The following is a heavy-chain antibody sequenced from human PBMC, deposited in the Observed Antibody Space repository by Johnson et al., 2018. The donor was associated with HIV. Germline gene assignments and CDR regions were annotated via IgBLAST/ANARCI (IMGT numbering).Heavy chain of an antibody. J-gene: IGHJ3*02. Sequence: VQLVESGGGLVQPGESLRLSCAASGFTVSSNYMSWVRQAPGKGLEWVSVIYSGGSTYDADSVKGRFTISRDNSKNMLYLQMNSLRAEDTALYYCVRGIVVVVAAGRADAFDIWGQGTMVTVSS. CDR2: IYSGGST. CDR3: VRGIVVVVAAGRADAFDI. V-gene: IGHV3-66*01. D-gene: IGHD2-15*01. CDR1: GFTVSSNY.